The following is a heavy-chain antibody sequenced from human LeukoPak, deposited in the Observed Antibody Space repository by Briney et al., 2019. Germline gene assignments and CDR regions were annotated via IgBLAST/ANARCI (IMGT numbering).Heavy chain of an antibody. Sequence: SVNVSCKASGGTFSSYAISWVRQAPGQGLEWMGGIIPIFGTANYAQKFQGRVTITADESTSTAYMELSSLRSEDTSIYYCASGDLGYCSSTSCPTRGNAFDIWGQGTMVTVSS. D-gene: IGHD2-2*01. J-gene: IGHJ3*02. CDR2: IIPIFGTA. CDR3: ASGDLGYCSSTSCPTRGNAFDI. CDR1: GGTFSSYA. V-gene: IGHV1-69*13.